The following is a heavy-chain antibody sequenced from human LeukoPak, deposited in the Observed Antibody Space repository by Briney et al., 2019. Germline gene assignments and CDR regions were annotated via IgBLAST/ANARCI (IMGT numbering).Heavy chain of an antibody. CDR2: IIPMFGTA. CDR3: ARGPELERFDY. V-gene: IGHV1-69*05. D-gene: IGHD1-1*01. Sequence: SVKVSCKASGYTFTSYGISWVRQAPGQGLEWMGGIIPMFGTANYAQKFQGRVTITTDESTSTAYMELSSLRSEDTAVYYCARGPELERFDYWGQGTLVTVSS. CDR1: GYTFTSYG. J-gene: IGHJ4*02.